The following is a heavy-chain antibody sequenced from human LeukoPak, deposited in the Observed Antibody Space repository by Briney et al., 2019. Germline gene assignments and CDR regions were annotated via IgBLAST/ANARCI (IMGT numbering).Heavy chain of an antibody. Sequence: KPSETLSLTCTVSGGSISSGSYYWSWIRQPAGKGLEWIGRIYTSGSTNYNPSLKSRVTISVDTSKNQFSLKLSSVTAADTAVYYCARDYTSYYYMDVWGKGTTVTVSS. CDR1: GGSISSGSYY. J-gene: IGHJ6*03. CDR2: IYTSGST. CDR3: ARDYTSYYYMDV. V-gene: IGHV4-61*02.